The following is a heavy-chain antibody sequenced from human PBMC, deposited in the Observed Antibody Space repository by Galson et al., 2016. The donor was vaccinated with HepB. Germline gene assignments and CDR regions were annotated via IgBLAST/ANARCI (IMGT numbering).Heavy chain of an antibody. V-gene: IGHV3-11*01. Sequence: SLRLSCAASGFTFSDYYMSWIRQAPGKGLEWLSYISGDGNTKNYADYVKGRFTISRDNAKNSLYLQMNSLRAEDTAVYYCAREGNIAAPPAFGYWGQG. D-gene: IGHD6-6*01. CDR2: ISGDGNTK. CDR1: GFTFSDYY. J-gene: IGHJ4*02. CDR3: AREGNIAAPPAFGY.